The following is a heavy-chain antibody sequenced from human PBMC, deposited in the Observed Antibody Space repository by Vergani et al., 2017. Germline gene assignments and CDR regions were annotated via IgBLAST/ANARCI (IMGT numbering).Heavy chain of an antibody. V-gene: IGHV4-34*01. CDR1: GGSFSGYY. CDR3: ARARPAGDIVVVVAAIDY. CDR2: INHSGST. J-gene: IGHJ4*02. D-gene: IGHD2-15*01. Sequence: QVQLQQWGAGLLKPSETLSLTCAVYGGSFSGYYWSWIRQPPGKGLEWIGEINHSGSTNYNPSLKSRVTISVDTSKNQFSLKLSSVTAADTAVYYCARARPAGDIVVVVAAIDYWGQGTLVTVSS.